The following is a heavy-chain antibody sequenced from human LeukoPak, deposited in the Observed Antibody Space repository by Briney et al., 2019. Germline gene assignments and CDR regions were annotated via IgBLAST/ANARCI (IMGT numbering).Heavy chain of an antibody. V-gene: IGHV4-39*01. CDR3: ARYSNYGGQVDY. D-gene: IGHD4-11*01. Sequence: SETLSLTCTVSGGSISSYYWSWIRQPPGKGLEWIGSIYYSGSTYYNPSLKSRVTISVDTSKNQFSLKLSSVTAADTAVYYCARYSNYGGQVDYWGQGTLVTVSS. CDR1: GGSISSYY. J-gene: IGHJ4*02. CDR2: IYYSGST.